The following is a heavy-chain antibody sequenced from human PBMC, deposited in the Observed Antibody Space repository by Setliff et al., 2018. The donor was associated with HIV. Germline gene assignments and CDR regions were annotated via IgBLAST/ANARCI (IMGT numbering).Heavy chain of an antibody. CDR2: INPKNRST. J-gene: IGHJ4*02. D-gene: IGHD3-10*01. CDR1: GYTFTTYH. V-gene: IGHV1-46*01. Sequence: ASVKVSCKASGYTFTTYHMHWLRQAPGQGLEWMGIINPKNRSTTYAQRFQDRVTMTSDTSTNTFYMELSSLKSEDTAVYYCTSNLYYYASGIHFGVYWGQGTPVTVSS. CDR3: TSNLYYYASGIHFGVY.